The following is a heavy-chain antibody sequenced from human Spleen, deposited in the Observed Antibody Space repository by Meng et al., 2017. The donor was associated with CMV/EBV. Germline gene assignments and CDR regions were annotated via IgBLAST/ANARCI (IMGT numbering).Heavy chain of an antibody. J-gene: IGHJ6*02. D-gene: IGHD3-3*01. CDR3: ARDYEGLGDV. CDR2: ISSSRSYI. V-gene: IGHV3-21*01. Sequence: GGSLRLSCAVSGFTLCIYSMNWVRQAPGKGLEWVSSISSSRSYIYYADSVKGRFTISRDNAKNSLYLQMNSLRVEDTAVYYCARDYEGLGDVWGQGTTVTVSS. CDR1: GFTLCIYS.